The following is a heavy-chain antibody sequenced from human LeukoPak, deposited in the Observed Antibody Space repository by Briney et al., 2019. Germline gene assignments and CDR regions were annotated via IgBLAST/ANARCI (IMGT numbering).Heavy chain of an antibody. D-gene: IGHD6-13*01. Sequence: SVKVSCKASGGTFSSYAISWVRQAPGQGLEWMGGIIPIFGTANYAQKFQGRVTITRNTSISTAYMELSSLRSEDTAVYYCARGLGAAAGSFDYWGQGTLVTVSS. CDR1: GGTFSSYA. CDR2: IIPIFGTA. J-gene: IGHJ4*02. CDR3: ARGLGAAAGSFDY. V-gene: IGHV1-69*05.